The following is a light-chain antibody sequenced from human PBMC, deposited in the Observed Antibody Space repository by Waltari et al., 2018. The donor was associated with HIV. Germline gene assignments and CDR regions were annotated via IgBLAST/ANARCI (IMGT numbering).Light chain of an antibody. CDR1: SSAIGNSKY. Sequence: QPALNQPASVSGSPGQPITIPCTGASSAIGNSKYVSWFQHHPGKAPKLMIYDVTDRPSGVSPRFSGSKSGNTASLTISGLQAEDEATYYCASYTTSDTLDVVFGGGTKLYVL. CDR2: DVT. CDR3: ASYTTSDTLDVV. J-gene: IGLJ2*01. V-gene: IGLV2-14*01.